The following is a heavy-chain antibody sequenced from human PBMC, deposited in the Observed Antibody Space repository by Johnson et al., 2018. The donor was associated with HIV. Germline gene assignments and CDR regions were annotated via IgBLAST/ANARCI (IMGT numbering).Heavy chain of an antibody. Sequence: VQLVESGGGLVQPGGSLRLSCAASGFTFDDYGMSWVRQGPGKRLEWVSGISWNGGSTGYADSVEGRFTISRDNAKNSLYLQMNSLRAEDTALYYCGRGSMVRGAYDGFDSWGQGTLVTVSS. CDR3: GRGSMVRGAYDGFDS. CDR2: ISWNGGST. D-gene: IGHD3-10*01. V-gene: IGHV3-20*04. J-gene: IGHJ3*02. CDR1: GFTFDDYG.